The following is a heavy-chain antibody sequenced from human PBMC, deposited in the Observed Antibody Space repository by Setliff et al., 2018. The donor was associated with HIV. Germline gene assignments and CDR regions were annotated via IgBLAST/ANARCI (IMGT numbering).Heavy chain of an antibody. J-gene: IGHJ4*02. CDR1: VGTFSSYG. D-gene: IGHD2-15*01. Sequence: GASVKVSCQASVGTFSSYGINWVRQAPGQGLEWMGGIIAMFVTANYAQKFQGRVTITADESTSTVYMELTRLRSEDNAVYYCARTLGYCSCGSCYLDYWGQGTLVTVSS. V-gene: IGHV1-69*13. CDR3: ARTLGYCSCGSCYLDY. CDR2: IIAMFVTA.